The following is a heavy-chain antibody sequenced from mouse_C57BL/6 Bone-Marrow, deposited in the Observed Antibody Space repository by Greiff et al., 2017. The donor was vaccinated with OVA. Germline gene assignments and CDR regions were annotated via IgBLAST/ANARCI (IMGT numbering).Heavy chain of an antibody. CDR3: ARHAELGGFAY. D-gene: IGHD3-1*01. J-gene: IGHJ3*01. CDR2: ISNGGGST. CDR1: GFTFSDYY. V-gene: IGHV5-12*01. Sequence: EVQGVESGGGLVQPGGSLKLSCAASGFTFSDYYMYWVRQTPEKRLEWVAYISNGGGSTYYPDTVKGRFTISRDNAKNTLYLQMSRLKSEDTAMYYCARHAELGGFAYWGQGTLVTVSA.